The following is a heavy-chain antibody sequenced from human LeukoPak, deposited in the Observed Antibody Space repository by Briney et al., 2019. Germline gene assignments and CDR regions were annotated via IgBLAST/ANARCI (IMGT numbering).Heavy chain of an antibody. D-gene: IGHD3-22*01. Sequence: SETLSLTCTVSGDSISSSYWSWIRQPPGKRLEWVGYVHYTGKTNYNPSLNNRATISVDTSKNQFSLKLSSVTAADTAVYYCARDYSDSSGYPGYFDYWGQGTLVTVSS. J-gene: IGHJ4*02. V-gene: IGHV4-59*12. CDR2: VHYTGKT. CDR3: ARDYSDSSGYPGYFDY. CDR1: GDSISSSY.